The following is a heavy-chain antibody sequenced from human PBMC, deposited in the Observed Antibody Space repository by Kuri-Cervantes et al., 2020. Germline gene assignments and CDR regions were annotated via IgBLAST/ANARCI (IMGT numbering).Heavy chain of an antibody. CDR1: GGTFSSYA. V-gene: IGHV1-8*02. D-gene: IGHD6-13*01. J-gene: IGHJ5*02. CDR2: MNPNSGNT. Sequence: ASVKVSCKASGGTFSSYAISWVRQATGQGLEWMGWMNPNSGNTGYAQKFQGRVTMTRNTSISTAYMGLSGLRFEDTAVYYCARQVSSWYWFDPWGQGTLVTVSS. CDR3: ARQVSSWYWFDP.